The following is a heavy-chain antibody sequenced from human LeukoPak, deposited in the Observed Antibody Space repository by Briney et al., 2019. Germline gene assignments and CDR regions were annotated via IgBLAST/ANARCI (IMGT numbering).Heavy chain of an antibody. J-gene: IGHJ3*02. Sequence: PSETLSLTCTVSGGSISSYYWSWIRQPPGKGLEWTGYIYYSGSTNYNPSLKSRVTISVDTSKNQFSLKLSSVTAADTAVYYCARIGCGGDCYAVRAFDIWGQGTMVTVSS. D-gene: IGHD2-21*02. CDR1: GGSISSYY. CDR2: IYYSGST. CDR3: ARIGCGGDCYAVRAFDI. V-gene: IGHV4-59*01.